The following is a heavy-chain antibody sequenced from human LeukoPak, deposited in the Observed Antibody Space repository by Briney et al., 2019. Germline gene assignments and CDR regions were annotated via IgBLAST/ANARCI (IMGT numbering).Heavy chain of an antibody. J-gene: IGHJ4*02. CDR1: GFTFSSYE. V-gene: IGHV3-48*03. Sequence: GGYLRLSCAASGFTFSSYEMNWVRQAPGKGLEWVSYIISSGSNIYYADSVKGRFTISRDNAKNSLYLQMNSLRAEDTAVYYCAREPSSIAAAGTMYYWGQGTLVTVSS. CDR2: IISSGSNI. CDR3: AREPSSIAAAGTMYY. D-gene: IGHD6-13*01.